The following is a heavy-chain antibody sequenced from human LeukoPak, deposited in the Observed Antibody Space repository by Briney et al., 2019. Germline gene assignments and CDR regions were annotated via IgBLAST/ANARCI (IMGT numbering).Heavy chain of an antibody. J-gene: IGHJ4*02. Sequence: GGSLRLSCTASGFTLGSHDMHWVRQIPGQGLEWVAAVSSGFHAFFADSVQGRFTVSREDARNSLYLQMYSLRAGDTAVYYCVREARGYHYTYFDYWGQGTLVTVSS. CDR1: GFTLGSHD. V-gene: IGHV3-13*01. CDR2: VSSGFHA. CDR3: VREARGYHYTYFDY. D-gene: IGHD5-18*01.